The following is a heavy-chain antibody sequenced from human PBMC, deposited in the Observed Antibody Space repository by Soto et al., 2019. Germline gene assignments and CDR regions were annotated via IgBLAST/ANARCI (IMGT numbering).Heavy chain of an antibody. CDR1: GYTFTGYY. V-gene: IGHV1-2*02. J-gene: IGHJ4*02. D-gene: IGHD3-16*01. CDR2: INPNSGGT. CDR3: ASVSNSDYGAL. Sequence: ASVKVSCKASGYTFTGYYMHWVRQAPGQGLEWMGWINPNSGGTNYAQKFQGRFTISRDNSGSTLYLRMNSLTADDTAVYYCASVSNSDYGALWGQGTLVTVSS.